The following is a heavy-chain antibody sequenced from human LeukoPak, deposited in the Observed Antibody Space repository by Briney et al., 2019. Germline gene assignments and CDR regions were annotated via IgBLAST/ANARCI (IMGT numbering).Heavy chain of an antibody. J-gene: IGHJ6*03. D-gene: IGHD3-9*01. CDR2: IYTSGST. CDR1: GGSISSSSYY. V-gene: IGHV4-39*07. CDR3: ARDANDILTGRPPPNSCYYMDV. Sequence: PSETLSLTCTVSGGSISSSSYYWGWIRQPPGKGLEWIGRIYTSGSTNYNPSLKSRVTMSVDTSKNQFSLKLSSVAAADTAVYYCARDANDILTGRPPPNSCYYMDVWGKGTTVTISS.